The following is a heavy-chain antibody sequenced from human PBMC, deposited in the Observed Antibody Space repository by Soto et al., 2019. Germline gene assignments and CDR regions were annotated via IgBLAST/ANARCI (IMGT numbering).Heavy chain of an antibody. D-gene: IGHD3-9*01. CDR2: IYWDDDK. V-gene: IGHV2-5*02. J-gene: IGHJ5*02. Sequence: QITLKESGPTLVKPTQTLTLTCTFSGFSLSTGGMGVGWIRQAPGKSLEWLALIYWDDDKRYSPSLKSRITITKDTSKNQVALIMTNMDPVDTATYYCAHRRTTTDILTMYPDWLDPWGPGIVVTVSP. CDR1: GFSLSTGGMG. CDR3: AHRRTTTDILTMYPDWLDP.